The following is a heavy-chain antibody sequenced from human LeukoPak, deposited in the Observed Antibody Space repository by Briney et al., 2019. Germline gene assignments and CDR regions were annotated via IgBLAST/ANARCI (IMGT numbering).Heavy chain of an antibody. J-gene: IGHJ4*02. CDR1: GFTFSNYW. CDR2: INNDGIST. CDR3: ASYGGFTSATLVDLL. D-gene: IGHD4-23*01. V-gene: IGHV3-74*01. Sequence: GGSLRLSCAASGFTFSNYWIHWVRQAPGKGLVWVSRINNDGISTIYADSVKGRFTISRDNAKNTLYLQMNSLRAEDTAVYYCASYGGFTSATLVDLLWGQGTLVTVSS.